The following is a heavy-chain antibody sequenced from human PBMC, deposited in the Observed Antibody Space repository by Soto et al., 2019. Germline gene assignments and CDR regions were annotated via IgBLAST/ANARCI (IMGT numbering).Heavy chain of an antibody. Sequence: GGSLRLSCAASGFTFSSYSMNWVRQAPGKGLEWVSYISSSSSTIYYADSVKGRFTISRDNAKNSLYLQMNSLRAEDTAVYYCARGWTRINWNDVPVLDYWGQGTLVTVSS. D-gene: IGHD1-1*01. V-gene: IGHV3-48*01. J-gene: IGHJ4*02. CDR2: ISSSSSTI. CDR1: GFTFSSYS. CDR3: ARGWTRINWNDVPVLDY.